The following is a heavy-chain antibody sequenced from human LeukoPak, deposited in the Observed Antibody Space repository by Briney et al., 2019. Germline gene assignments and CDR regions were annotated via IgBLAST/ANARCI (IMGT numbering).Heavy chain of an antibody. J-gene: IGHJ4*02. Sequence: SETLSLTCNVSGGSVVSSNHHWAWTRQSPGMGLEWVGTLFSTGRTSQNPAPSLQGRVPLSVDTSMNQFSLQLRSLTAADPTIFYWARIPGSSNSWCHFDNWGQGTLVTVSS. CDR2: LFSTGRT. V-gene: IGHV4-39*01. CDR1: GGSVVSSNHH. D-gene: IGHD2-8*01. CDR3: ARIPGSSNSWCHFDN.